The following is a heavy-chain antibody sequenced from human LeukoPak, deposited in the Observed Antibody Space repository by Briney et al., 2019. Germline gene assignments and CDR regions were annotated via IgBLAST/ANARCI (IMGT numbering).Heavy chain of an antibody. J-gene: IGHJ4*02. CDR1: GCSFTNYW. Sequence: GESLKISCKGSGCSFTNYWIGWVRQMPGKGLEWMGIMYPGDPDTRYSPSFQGQVTISADKSISTAYLQWSSLRASDTAMYYCATARAFYDNSGSYSYYFDYWGQGTLVTVSS. D-gene: IGHD3-22*01. CDR2: MYPGDPDT. CDR3: ATARAFYDNSGSYSYYFDY. V-gene: IGHV5-51*01.